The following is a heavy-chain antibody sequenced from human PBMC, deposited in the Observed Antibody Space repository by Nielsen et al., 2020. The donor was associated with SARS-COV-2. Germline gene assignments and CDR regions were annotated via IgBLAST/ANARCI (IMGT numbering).Heavy chain of an antibody. D-gene: IGHD3-9*01. CDR2: INTNTGNP. CDR3: ARERSTYYDILTGYRITPFDY. J-gene: IGHJ4*02. V-gene: IGHV7-4-1*02. Sequence: WVRQAPGQGLEWVGWINTNTGNPTYAQGFTGRFVFSLDTSVSTAYLQISSLKAEDTAVYYCARERSTYYDILTGYRITPFDYWGQGTLVTVSS.